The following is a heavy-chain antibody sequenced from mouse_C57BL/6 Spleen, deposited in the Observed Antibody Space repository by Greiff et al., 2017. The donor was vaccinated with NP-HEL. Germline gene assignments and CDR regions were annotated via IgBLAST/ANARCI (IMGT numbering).Heavy chain of an antibody. J-gene: IGHJ3*01. CDR3: ARDYSNYVFAY. CDR1: GYSITSGYY. D-gene: IGHD2-5*01. V-gene: IGHV3-6*01. Sequence: VQLKESGPGLVKPSQSLSLTCSVTGYSITSGYYWNWIRQFPGNKLEWMGYISYDGSNNYNPSLKNRISITRDTSKNQFFLKLNSVTTEDTATYYCARDYSNYVFAYWGQGTLVTVSA. CDR2: ISYDGSN.